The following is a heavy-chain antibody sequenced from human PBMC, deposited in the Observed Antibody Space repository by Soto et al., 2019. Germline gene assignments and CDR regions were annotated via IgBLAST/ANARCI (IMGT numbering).Heavy chain of an antibody. CDR1: GFTFSNAW. CDR2: IKSKTDGGTT. V-gene: IGHV3-15*02. J-gene: IGHJ4*02. Sequence: EVQVVESGGALVKPGGSLRLSCAASGFTFSNAWMSWVRQAPGKGLEWVGRIKSKTDGGTTDYAAAVEGRFTISREDSKNTVYLQTDSLKTEDTAVYYCATKRTGITTIGPGYWGQGTLVTVSS. CDR3: ATKRTGITTIGPGY. D-gene: IGHD3-3*01.